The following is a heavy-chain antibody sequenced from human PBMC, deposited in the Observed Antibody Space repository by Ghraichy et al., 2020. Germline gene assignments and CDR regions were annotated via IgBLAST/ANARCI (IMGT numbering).Heavy chain of an antibody. CDR1: GGSISSSSYY. CDR2: IYYSGST. J-gene: IGHJ5*02. Sequence: SETLSLTCTVSGGSISSSSYYWGWIRQPPGKGLEWIGSIYYSGSTYYNPSLKSRVTISVDTSKNQFSLKLNSVTAADTAVYYCARARAGEVTLANWFDPWGQGTLVTVSS. CDR3: ARARAGEVTLANWFDP. V-gene: IGHV4-39*01. D-gene: IGHD6-13*01.